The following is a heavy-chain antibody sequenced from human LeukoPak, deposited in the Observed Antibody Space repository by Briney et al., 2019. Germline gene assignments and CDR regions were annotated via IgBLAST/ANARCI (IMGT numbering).Heavy chain of an antibody. CDR1: GYTFTGYY. D-gene: IGHD3-10*01. J-gene: IGHJ6*03. Sequence: ASVKVPCKASGYTFTGYYLHWVRQAPGQGLEWMGWITPNSGGTNYAQRFQGRVTMTRDTSIRTAYMELSRLRSDDTAVYYCAREAYDSGSFRTDYYYMDVWGKGTTVTISS. V-gene: IGHV1-2*02. CDR3: AREAYDSGSFRTDYYYMDV. CDR2: ITPNSGGT.